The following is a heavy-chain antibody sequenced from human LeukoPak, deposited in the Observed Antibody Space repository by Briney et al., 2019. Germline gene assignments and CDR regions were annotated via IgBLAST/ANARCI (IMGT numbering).Heavy chain of an antibody. V-gene: IGHV3-33*06. J-gene: IGHJ4*02. CDR1: GFTFSSYG. D-gene: IGHD3-22*01. CDR3: AKVQDYYDSSGYFDY. CDR2: IWYDGSNK. Sequence: GGSLRLSCAASGFTFSSYGMHWVRQAPGKGLEWEAVIWYDGSNKYYADSVKGRFTISRDNSKNTLYLQMNSLRAEDTAVYYCAKVQDYYDSSGYFDYWGQGTLVTVSS.